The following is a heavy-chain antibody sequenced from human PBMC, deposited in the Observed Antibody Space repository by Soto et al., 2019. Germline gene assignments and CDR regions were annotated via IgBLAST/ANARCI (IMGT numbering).Heavy chain of an antibody. Sequence: QVQLVQSGAEVKKPGASVTVSCKTSGYPLTDFYIHWVRQAPGQGLEWMAWINPHTGDTNTALKFQGRVNMTRDTSINKAFMELTRLSSDDTAVYYCAREGGAAPGARREWYLDLWGRGTLVSVSS. CDR3: AREGGAAPGARREWYLDL. D-gene: IGHD6-25*01. J-gene: IGHJ2*01. CDR2: INPHTGDT. CDR1: GYPLTDFY. V-gene: IGHV1-2*02.